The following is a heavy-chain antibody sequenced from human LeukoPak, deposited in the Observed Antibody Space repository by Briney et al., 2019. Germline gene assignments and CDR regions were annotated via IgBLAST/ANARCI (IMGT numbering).Heavy chain of an antibody. J-gene: IGHJ4*02. CDR2: INPNSGGT. Sequence: ASVKVSCKASGYTFTGYYMHWVRQAPGQGLEWMGWINPNSGGTNYAQKFQGRVTMTRDTSISTAYMELSRLRSDDTAVYYCARDPYGDSLFDYWGQGTLVTVSP. CDR1: GYTFTGYY. D-gene: IGHD4-17*01. V-gene: IGHV1-2*02. CDR3: ARDPYGDSLFDY.